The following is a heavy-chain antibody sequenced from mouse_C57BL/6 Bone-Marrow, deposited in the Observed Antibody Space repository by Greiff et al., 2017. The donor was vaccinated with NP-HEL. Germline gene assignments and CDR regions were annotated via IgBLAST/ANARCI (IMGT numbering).Heavy chain of an antibody. Sequence: QVQLQQSGAELVKPGASVKISCKASGYAFSSYWMNWVKQRPGKGLEWIGQIYPGDGDTNYNGKFKGKATLTADKSSSTAYMQLSSLTSEDSAVEFCARARVRSAWFAYWGQGTLVTVSA. CDR1: GYAFSSYW. CDR2: IYPGDGDT. D-gene: IGHD3-1*01. J-gene: IGHJ3*01. V-gene: IGHV1-80*01. CDR3: ARARVRSAWFAY.